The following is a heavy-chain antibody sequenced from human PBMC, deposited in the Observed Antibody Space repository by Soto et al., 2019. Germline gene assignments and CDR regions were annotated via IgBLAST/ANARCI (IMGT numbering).Heavy chain of an antibody. Sequence: PGGSLRLSCAASGFTFSSYDMHWFRQATGKGLEWVSAIGTAGDPYYPGSVKGRFTISRENAKNSLYLQMNSLRAGDTAVYYCARGLYCSSTSCYDYYGMDVWGQGTTVTVSS. CDR1: GFTFSSYD. CDR3: ARGLYCSSTSCYDYYGMDV. CDR2: IGTAGDP. D-gene: IGHD2-2*01. V-gene: IGHV3-13*05. J-gene: IGHJ6*02.